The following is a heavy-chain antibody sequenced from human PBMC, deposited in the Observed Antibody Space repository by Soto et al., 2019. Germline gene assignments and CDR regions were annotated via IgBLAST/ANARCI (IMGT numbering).Heavy chain of an antibody. CDR3: ARQWASGFDI. CDR1: GGSFSGYY. D-gene: IGHD5-12*01. CDR2: INHSGST. V-gene: IGHV4-34*01. J-gene: IGHJ3*02. Sequence: SETLSLTCAVYGGSFSGYYWGWIRQPPGKGLEWIGEINHSGSTNYNPSLKSRVTISVDTSKNQFSLKLSSVTAADTAVYYCARQWASGFDIWGQGTLVTVSS.